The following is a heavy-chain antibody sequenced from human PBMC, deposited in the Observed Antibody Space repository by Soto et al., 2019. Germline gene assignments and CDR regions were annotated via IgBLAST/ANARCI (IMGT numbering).Heavy chain of an antibody. CDR1: GFTFSSYS. Sequence: PGGSLRLSCAASGFTFSSYSMNWVRQAPGKGLEWVSYISSSSSTIYYADSVKGRFTISRDNSKNTLYLQMNSLRAEDTAVYYCAKGGFVTIFGVVRPRDAFDIWGQGTMVIVSS. CDR2: ISSSSSTI. J-gene: IGHJ3*02. CDR3: AKGGFVTIFGVVRPRDAFDI. V-gene: IGHV3-48*01. D-gene: IGHD3-3*01.